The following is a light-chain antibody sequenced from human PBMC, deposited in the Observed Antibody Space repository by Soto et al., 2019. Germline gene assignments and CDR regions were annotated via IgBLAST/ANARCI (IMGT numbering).Light chain of an antibody. CDR1: SSNIGSDY. CDR3: AAWDDSLSGYV. V-gene: IGLV1-47*01. J-gene: IGLJ1*01. CDR2: RNN. Sequence: QCVLTQPPSASVSPGERVTISCSGNSSNIGSDYVYWYQQFPGTAPKLLIYRNNQRPSGVPDRFSGSKSGTSASLAISGLRSEDEADYYCAAWDDSLSGYVFGTGTKVTVL.